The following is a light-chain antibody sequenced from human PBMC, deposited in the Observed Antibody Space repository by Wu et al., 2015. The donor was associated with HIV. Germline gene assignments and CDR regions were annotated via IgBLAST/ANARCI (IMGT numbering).Light chain of an antibody. Sequence: DIQMTQSPSSLSASVGDRVTITCRASQTISNYLSWYQQKPGKAPKLLIYAASSLQSGVPSRFSGSGSGTDFTLTISSLQLEDFATYYCQQSYNIPAYSFGQGTSWRSN. J-gene: IGKJ2*03. CDR1: QTISNY. CDR3: QQSYNIPAYS. V-gene: IGKV1-39*01. CDR2: AAS.